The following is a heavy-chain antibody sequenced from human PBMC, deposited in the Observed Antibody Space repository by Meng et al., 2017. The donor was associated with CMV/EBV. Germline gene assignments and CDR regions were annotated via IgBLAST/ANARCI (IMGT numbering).Heavy chain of an antibody. CDR2: INHSGRT. CDR1: GGSFSGYY. J-gene: IGHJ5*02. D-gene: IGHD3-10*01. CDR3: ARFGELEWFDP. Sequence: LTCAVYGGSFSGYYWSWIRQPPGKGLEWIGEINHSGRTNYNPSLKSRVTISVDTSKNQFSLKLSSVTAADTAVYYCARFGELEWFDPWGQGTLVTVSS. V-gene: IGHV4-34*01.